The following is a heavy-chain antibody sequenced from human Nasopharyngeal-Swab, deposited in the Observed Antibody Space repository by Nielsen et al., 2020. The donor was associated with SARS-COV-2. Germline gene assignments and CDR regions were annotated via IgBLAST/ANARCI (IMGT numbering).Heavy chain of an antibody. CDR3: ARLPSAWGRRDFDY. Sequence: GESLKISCVASGFTFSTYSMIWVRQAPAKGLEWVSWISSSVSYIYYADSVKGRFTISRDNAKNALYLQMSSLRAEDTAVYYCARLPSAWGRRDFDYWGQGTLVTVSS. CDR2: ISSSVSYI. J-gene: IGHJ4*02. V-gene: IGHV3-21*06. CDR1: GFTFSTYS. D-gene: IGHD6-19*01.